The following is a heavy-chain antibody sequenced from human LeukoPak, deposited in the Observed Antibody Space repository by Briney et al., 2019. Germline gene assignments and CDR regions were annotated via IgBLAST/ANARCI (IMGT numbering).Heavy chain of an antibody. CDR2: INHSGST. V-gene: IGHV4-34*01. Sequence: PSETLSLTCAVYGGSFSGYYWSWIRQPPGKGLEWIGEINHSGSTNYNPSLKSRVTISVDTSKNQFSPKLSSVTAADTAVYYCARVSSRFLEWLLYRSYAFDIWGQGTMVTVSS. CDR1: GGSFSGYY. J-gene: IGHJ3*02. CDR3: ARVSSRFLEWLLYRSYAFDI. D-gene: IGHD3-3*01.